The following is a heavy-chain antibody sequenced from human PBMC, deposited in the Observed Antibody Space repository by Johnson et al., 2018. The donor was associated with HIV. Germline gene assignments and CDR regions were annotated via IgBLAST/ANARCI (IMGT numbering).Heavy chain of an antibody. CDR3: ASAVARGQWLANGYI. D-gene: IGHD6-19*01. J-gene: IGHJ3*02. Sequence: VQLVESGGGLVKPGGSLRLSCAASGFILSNFAMTWVRQTPGKGLEWVSSLDGGDDSDTNYADSVQGRFTISRDNSTNTLYLQKNSRRAEAAAVYYCASAVARGQWLANGYIWGEGTMVTVSS. CDR1: GFILSNFA. CDR2: LDGGDDSDT. V-gene: IGHV3-23*04.